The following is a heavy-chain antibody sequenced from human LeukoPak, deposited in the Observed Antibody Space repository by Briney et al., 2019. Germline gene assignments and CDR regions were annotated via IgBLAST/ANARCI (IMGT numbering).Heavy chain of an antibody. J-gene: IGHJ4*02. CDR3: ARKYSYYYGSGSYYKYFDY. CDR1: GFTFSSYG. V-gene: IGHV3-30*03. CDR2: ISYDGSNK. Sequence: GGSLRLSCAASGFTFSSYGMHWVRQAPGKGLEWVAVISYDGSNKYYADSVKGRFTISRDNAKNSLYLQMNSLRAEDTAVYYCARKYSYYYGSGSYYKYFDYWGQGTLVTVSS. D-gene: IGHD3-10*01.